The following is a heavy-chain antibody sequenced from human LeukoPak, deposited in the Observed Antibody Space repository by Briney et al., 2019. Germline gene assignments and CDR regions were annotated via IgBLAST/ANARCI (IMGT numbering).Heavy chain of an antibody. Sequence: GGSLRLSCAASGFTFSSYSMNWVRQAPGKGLEWVSYISSSSSTIYYADSVKGRFTISRDNAKNSLYLQMNSLRAEDTAVYYCASSAPNMATITGFDYWGQGTLVTVSS. V-gene: IGHV3-48*04. CDR2: ISSSSSTI. CDR1: GFTFSSYS. CDR3: ASSAPNMATITGFDY. D-gene: IGHD5-24*01. J-gene: IGHJ4*02.